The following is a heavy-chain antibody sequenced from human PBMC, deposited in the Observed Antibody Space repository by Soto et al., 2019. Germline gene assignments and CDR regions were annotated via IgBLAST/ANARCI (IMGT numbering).Heavy chain of an antibody. D-gene: IGHD3-10*01. V-gene: IGHV4-34*01. CDR3: ERGNLWFGESPNWFDP. CDR1: GGSFSGYY. Sequence: SETLSLTCAVYGGSFSGYYWSWIRQPPGKGLEWIGEINHSGSTNYNPSLKSRVTISVDTSKNQFSLKLSSVTAADTAVYYCERGNLWFGESPNWFDPWGQGTLVTVSS. CDR2: INHSGST. J-gene: IGHJ5*02.